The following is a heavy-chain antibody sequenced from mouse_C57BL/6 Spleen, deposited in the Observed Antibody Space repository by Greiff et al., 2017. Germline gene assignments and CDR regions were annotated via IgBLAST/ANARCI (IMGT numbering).Heavy chain of an antibody. CDR3: ASSGDYVYAMDY. D-gene: IGHD1-1*02. V-gene: IGHV1-82*01. CDR2: IYPGDGDT. Sequence: VQLQESGPELVKPGASVKISCKASGYAFSSSWMNWVKQRPGKGLEWIGRIYPGDGDTNYNGKFKGKATLTADKSSSTAYMQLSSLTSEDSAVYFCASSGDYVYAMDYWGQGTSVTVSS. J-gene: IGHJ4*01. CDR1: GYAFSSSW.